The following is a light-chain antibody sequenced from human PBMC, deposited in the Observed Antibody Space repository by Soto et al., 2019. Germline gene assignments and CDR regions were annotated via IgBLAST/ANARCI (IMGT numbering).Light chain of an antibody. CDR2: DVS. Sequence: QSALTQPASVSGAPGQSSTISCIGTSSDVGGYNFVSWYQQHPGEAPKRIIFDVSHRPSGISTRFSGSNSGNTASLTISGLQAEDEADYYCSSYRIRSPPDYVFGTGTKVTVL. CDR1: SSDVGGYNF. J-gene: IGLJ1*01. V-gene: IGLV2-14*03. CDR3: SSYRIRSPPDYV.